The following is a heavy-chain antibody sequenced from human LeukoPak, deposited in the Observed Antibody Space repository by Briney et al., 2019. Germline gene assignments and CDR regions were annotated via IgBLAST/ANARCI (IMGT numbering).Heavy chain of an antibody. J-gene: IGHJ5*02. CDR1: GYTFTSYY. Sequence: ASVKVSCKASGYTFTSYYMHSVRQAPGQGREWMGIINPSGGSTSYAQKFQSRVTITRDTSTSTVYMELSSLRSEDTAVYYCARDLSSSWWVWFDPWGQGTLVTVSS. CDR2: INPSGGST. V-gene: IGHV1-46*01. CDR3: ARDLSSSWWVWFDP. D-gene: IGHD6-13*01.